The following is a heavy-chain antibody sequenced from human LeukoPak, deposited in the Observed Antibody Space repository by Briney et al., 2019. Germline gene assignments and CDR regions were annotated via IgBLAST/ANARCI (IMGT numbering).Heavy chain of an antibody. CDR3: ARSGDIVVVPAAIGPNWFDP. CDR1: GGSISSYY. CDR2: IYTSGST. J-gene: IGHJ5*02. Sequence: SETLSLTCTVSGGSISSYYWSWIRQPAGKGLEWIGRIYTSGSTNYNPSLKSRVTMSVDTSKNQFSLKLSSVTAADTAVYYCARSGDIVVVPAAIGPNWFDPWGQGTLVTVSS. V-gene: IGHV4-4*07. D-gene: IGHD2-2*01.